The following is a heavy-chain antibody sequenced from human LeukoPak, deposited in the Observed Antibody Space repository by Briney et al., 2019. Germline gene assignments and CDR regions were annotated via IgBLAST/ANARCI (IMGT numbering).Heavy chain of an antibody. CDR1: GYSFTSYW. Sequence: GESLKISCKGSGYSFTSYWIGWVRQMPGKGLEWMGIIYPGDSDTRYSPSFQGQVTISADKSISTAYLQWSNLKASDTAIYYCARHVGYGDYSSSGAFDIWGRGTMVTISS. CDR2: IYPGDSDT. D-gene: IGHD4-17*01. V-gene: IGHV5-51*01. J-gene: IGHJ3*02. CDR3: ARHVGYGDYSSSGAFDI.